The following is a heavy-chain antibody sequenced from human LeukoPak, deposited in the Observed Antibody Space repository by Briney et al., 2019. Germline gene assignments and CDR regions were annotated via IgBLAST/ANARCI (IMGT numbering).Heavy chain of an antibody. CDR1: GYSISSGYY. V-gene: IGHV4-38-2*01. J-gene: IGHJ4*02. CDR3: ARPAATGYYFDY. CDR2: IYHSGST. D-gene: IGHD2-15*01. Sequence: PSETMSLTCAVSGYSISSGYYWGWIRQPPGKGLAWIGSIYHSGSTYYNPSLKSRVTISVDTSKNQFSLKLSSVTAADTAVYYCARPAATGYYFDYWGQGTLVTVSS.